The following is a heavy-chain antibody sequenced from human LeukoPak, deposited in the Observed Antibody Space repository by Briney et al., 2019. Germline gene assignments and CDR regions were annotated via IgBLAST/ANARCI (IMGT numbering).Heavy chain of an antibody. CDR2: IIPIFGTA. CDR1: GGTFISYA. V-gene: IGHV1-69*05. D-gene: IGHD3-22*01. CDR3: ARGQGYYDSSGYYFPSWDY. Sequence: SVKVSCKASGGTFISYAISWVRQAPGQGLEWMGRIIPIFGTADYAQKFQGRVTITTDESTSTAYMELSSLRSEDTAVYYCARGQGYYDSSGYYFPSWDYWGQGTLVTVSS. J-gene: IGHJ4*02.